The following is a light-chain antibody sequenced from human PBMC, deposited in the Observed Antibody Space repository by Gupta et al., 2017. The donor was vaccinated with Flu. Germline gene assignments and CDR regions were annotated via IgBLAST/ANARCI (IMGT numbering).Light chain of an antibody. Sequence: EVVLTQSPGTLSLSPGDRATLSCRASQRVSSNYLAWYQQKLGQSPTLLIYGASKRAPGIPDRFSGSGSGTDFILTISRLEPEDFAVYYCLQYGGSRPLFTFGPGTTVDMK. V-gene: IGKV3-20*01. J-gene: IGKJ3*01. CDR2: GAS. CDR3: LQYGGSRPLFT. CDR1: QRVSSNY.